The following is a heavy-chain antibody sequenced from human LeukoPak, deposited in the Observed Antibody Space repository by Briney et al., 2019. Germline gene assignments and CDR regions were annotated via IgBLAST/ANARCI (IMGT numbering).Heavy chain of an antibody. Sequence: SVKVSFKASGGTFSSYAISWVRQAPGQGLEWMGGIIPIFGTANYAQKFQGRVTITADESTSTAYMELSSLRSEDTAVYYCARPLNSGSYWALDYWGQGTLVTVSS. D-gene: IGHD1-26*01. CDR1: GGTFSSYA. V-gene: IGHV1-69*01. J-gene: IGHJ4*02. CDR2: IIPIFGTA. CDR3: ARPLNSGSYWALDY.